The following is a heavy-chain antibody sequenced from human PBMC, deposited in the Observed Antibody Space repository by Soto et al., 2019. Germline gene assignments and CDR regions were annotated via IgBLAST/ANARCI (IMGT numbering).Heavy chain of an antibody. CDR1: GFTFSSYA. V-gene: IGHV3-23*01. J-gene: IGHJ3*02. CDR3: AKPDCSGGSCYGTWDAFDI. CDR2: ISGSGGST. D-gene: IGHD2-15*01. Sequence: GGSLRLSCAASGFTFSSYAMSWVRQAPGKELEWVSAISGSGGSTYYADSVKGRFTISRDNSKNTLYLQMNSLRAEDTAVYYCAKPDCSGGSCYGTWDAFDIWGQGTMVTVSS.